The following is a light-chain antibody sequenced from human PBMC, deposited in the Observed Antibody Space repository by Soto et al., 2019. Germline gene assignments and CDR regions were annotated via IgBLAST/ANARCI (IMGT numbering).Light chain of an antibody. Sequence: QSVLTQPASVSGSPGQSITISCTGTRRDVGGYNYVSWYQQYSGKSPKLLIYEVTHRPSGVSNRFSGSKSGNTASLTISGLKEEEEADYYCSSYTISNTLQFVFGTGTKVIVL. V-gene: IGLV2-14*01. CDR3: SSYTISNTLQFV. CDR2: EVT. J-gene: IGLJ1*01. CDR1: RRDVGGYNY.